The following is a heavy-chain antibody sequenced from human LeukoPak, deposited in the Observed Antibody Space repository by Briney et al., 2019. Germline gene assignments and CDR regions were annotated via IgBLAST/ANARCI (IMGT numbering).Heavy chain of an antibody. CDR2: IYYSGST. J-gene: IGHJ4*02. D-gene: IGHD3-16*01. CDR1: GGSISSTTYY. Sequence: SETLSLTCTVSGGSISSTTYYWAWIRQPPGKGLEWIGSIYYSGSTYYNPSLKSRVTISVDTSKNQFSLKLSSVTAADTAVYYRARDSVSYGVNYWGQGTLVTVSS. V-gene: IGHV4-39*07. CDR3: ARDSVSYGVNY.